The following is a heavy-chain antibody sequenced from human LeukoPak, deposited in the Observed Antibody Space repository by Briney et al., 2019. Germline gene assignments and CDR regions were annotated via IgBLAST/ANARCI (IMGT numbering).Heavy chain of an antibody. CDR1: GYPFSSYD. J-gene: IGHJ4*02. CDR2: MNPTSGNT. Sequence: ASVKVSCKASGYPFSSYDLNWLRQAIGQGLEWRGWMNPTSGNTGFAQKFQGRVTMTRDTSITTAYMELSSLTSDDTAVYYCARTLELTTKVIDYWGQGTLVTVSP. CDR3: ARTLELTTKVIDY. V-gene: IGHV1-8*02. D-gene: IGHD4-11*01.